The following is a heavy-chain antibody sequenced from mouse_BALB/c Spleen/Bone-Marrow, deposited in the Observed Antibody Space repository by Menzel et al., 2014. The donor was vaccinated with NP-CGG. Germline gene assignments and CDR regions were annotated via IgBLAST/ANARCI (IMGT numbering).Heavy chain of an antibody. CDR1: GFTFSSFG. J-gene: IGHJ3*01. CDR3: SRNYDFWFGY. CDR2: ISSGSRTI. V-gene: IGHV5-17*02. Sequence: EVKLVESGGGLVQPGGYRKLSCAASGFTFSSFGMHWIRQAPEKGLEWVAYISSGSRTIYYADTVRGRFAISRDNPKNTLFLQMTSLRSEDTAMYYCSRNYDFWFGYWGQGTLVTVSA. D-gene: IGHD2-4*01.